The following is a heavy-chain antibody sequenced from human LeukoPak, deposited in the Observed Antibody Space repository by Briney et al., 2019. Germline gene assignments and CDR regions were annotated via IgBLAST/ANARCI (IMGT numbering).Heavy chain of an antibody. D-gene: IGHD2-8*01. J-gene: IGHJ3*02. Sequence: GESPKISCKGSGYSFTSYWIGWMRQMPGKGLVWMGIIYPGDSDTRYSPSFQGQVTISADKSISTAYLQWSSLKASDTAMYYCARRNGLDAFDIWGQGTMVTVSS. CDR3: ARRNGLDAFDI. CDR1: GYSFTSYW. V-gene: IGHV5-51*01. CDR2: IYPGDSDT.